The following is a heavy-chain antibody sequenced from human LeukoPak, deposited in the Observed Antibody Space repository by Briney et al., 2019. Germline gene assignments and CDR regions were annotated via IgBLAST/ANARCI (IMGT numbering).Heavy chain of an antibody. V-gene: IGHV4-61*09. J-gene: IGHJ4*02. CDR2: IYISRST. CDR3: ARGRSDYDFWSGYYRLDY. CDR1: GGSISSGSYY. D-gene: IGHD3-3*01. Sequence: SETLSLTCTVSGGSISSGSYYWSWIRQPAGKGLEWIGHIYISRSTNYNPSLKSRVTISVDTSKNQFSLKLSSVTAADTAVYYCARGRSDYDFWSGYYRLDYWGQGTLVTVSS.